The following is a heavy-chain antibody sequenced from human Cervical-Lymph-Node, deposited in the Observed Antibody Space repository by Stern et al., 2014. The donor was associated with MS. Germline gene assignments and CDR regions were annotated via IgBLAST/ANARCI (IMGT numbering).Heavy chain of an antibody. CDR1: GFTFSSYS. V-gene: IGHV3-21*01. J-gene: IGHJ6*02. D-gene: IGHD2-2*02. CDR2: ISSSSSYI. CDR3: ARHLYSSSTSCYTDDYYYYYGMDV. Sequence: EVQLVESGGGLVKPGGSLRLSCAASGFTFSSYSMNWVRQAPGKGLEWVSVISSSSSYIYYAATVKGRFTIARDNAKNYLDLHKNSLRAEDTAVYYNARHLYSSSTSCYTDDYYYYYGMDVWGQGTTVTVSS.